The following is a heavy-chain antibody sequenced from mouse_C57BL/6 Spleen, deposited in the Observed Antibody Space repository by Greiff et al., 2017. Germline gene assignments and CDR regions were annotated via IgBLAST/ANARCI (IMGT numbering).Heavy chain of an antibody. V-gene: IGHV1-54*01. Sequence: QVQLQQSGAELVRPGTSVKVSCKASGYAFTNYLIEWVKQRPGQGLEWIGVINPGSGGTNYNQKFKGKATLTVDKSSSTAYMLLSSLTSEDSAVYFCARGRFYWGQGTTLTVSS. CDR3: ARGRFY. J-gene: IGHJ2*01. CDR2: INPGSGGT. CDR1: GYAFTNYL.